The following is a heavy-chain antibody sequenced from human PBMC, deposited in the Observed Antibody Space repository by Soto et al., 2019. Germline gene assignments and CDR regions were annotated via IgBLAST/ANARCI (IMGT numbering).Heavy chain of an antibody. Sequence: EVQLLESGGGLIQPGGSLRLSCAGSGFTFSDYGMNWVRQAPGKGLEWVSGLTWGGSAYYAESVRGRFTISRDNSKSILYVQMKSLRVEDTAVYYCAKERTSSTYDGMDVWGQGTPVTVSS. CDR2: LTWGGSA. CDR1: GFTFSDYG. CDR3: AKERTSSTYDGMDV. D-gene: IGHD6-6*01. J-gene: IGHJ6*02. V-gene: IGHV3-23*01.